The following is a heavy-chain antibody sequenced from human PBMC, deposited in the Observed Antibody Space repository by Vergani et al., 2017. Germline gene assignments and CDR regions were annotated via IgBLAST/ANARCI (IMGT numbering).Heavy chain of an antibody. CDR1: GYTFTSYG. CDR3: ARDQRGYSYGTVYYYMDV. Sequence: QVQLVQSGAEVKKPGASVKVSCKASGYTFTSYGISWVRQAPGQGLEWMCLISAYNGNTNYAQKPQGRVTVTTDTSTRTAYMELRSLSSDDTAVYYCARDQRGYSYGTVYYYMDVWGKGTTVTVSS. CDR2: ISAYNGNT. V-gene: IGHV1-18*01. J-gene: IGHJ6*03. D-gene: IGHD5-18*01.